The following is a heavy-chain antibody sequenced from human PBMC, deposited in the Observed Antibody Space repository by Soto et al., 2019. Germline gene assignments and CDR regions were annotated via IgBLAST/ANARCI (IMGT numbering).Heavy chain of an antibody. Sequence: ASVKVSCKASGYTFTSYGISWVRQAPGQGLEGMGWISAYNGNTNYAQKLQGRVTMTTDTSTSTAYMELRSLRSDDTAVYYCARDRLTFGGVIVDEIPFDYWGQGTLVTVSS. D-gene: IGHD3-16*02. V-gene: IGHV1-18*01. CDR3: ARDRLTFGGVIVDEIPFDY. J-gene: IGHJ4*02. CDR2: ISAYNGNT. CDR1: GYTFTSYG.